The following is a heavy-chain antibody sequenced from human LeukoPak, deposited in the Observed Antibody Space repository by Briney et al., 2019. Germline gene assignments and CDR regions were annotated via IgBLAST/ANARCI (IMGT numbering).Heavy chain of an antibody. CDR2: ISWNSGSI. Sequence: GGSLRLSCAASGFTFDDYAMHWVRQAPGKGLEWVSGISWNSGSIGYADSVKGRFTISRDNAKNSLYLQMNSLRAEDTALYYCAKDRSNYSDYEGPIDYWGQGTLVTVSS. J-gene: IGHJ4*02. V-gene: IGHV3-9*01. CDR3: AKDRSNYSDYEGPIDY. D-gene: IGHD4-11*01. CDR1: GFTFDDYA.